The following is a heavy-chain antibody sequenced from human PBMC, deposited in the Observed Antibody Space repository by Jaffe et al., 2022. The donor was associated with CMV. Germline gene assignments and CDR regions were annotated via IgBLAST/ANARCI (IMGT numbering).Heavy chain of an antibody. J-gene: IGHJ4*02. CDR3: TSCPPRYGDYPDY. V-gene: IGHV3-15*01. Sequence: EVQLVESGGGLVKPGGSLRLSCAASGFTFSNAWMSWVRQAPGKGLEWVGRIKSKTDGGTTDYAAPVKGRFTISRDDSKNTLYLQMNSLKTEDTAVYYCTSCPPRYGDYPDYWGQGTLVTVSS. CDR2: IKSKTDGGTT. D-gene: IGHD4-17*01. CDR1: GFTFSNAW.